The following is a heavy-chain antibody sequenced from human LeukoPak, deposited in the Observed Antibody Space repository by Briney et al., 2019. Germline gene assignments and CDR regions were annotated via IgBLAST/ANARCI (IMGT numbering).Heavy chain of an antibody. Sequence: GGSLRLSCAASGFTFSDYYMSWIRQAPGKGLEWVSYISSSGSTIYYADSVKGRFTISRDNAKNSLYLQMNSLRAEDTAVYYCAREGRGIVVVPAALWFDPWGQGTLVTVSS. V-gene: IGHV3-11*01. CDR3: AREGRGIVVVPAALWFDP. CDR1: GFTFSDYY. CDR2: ISSSGSTI. J-gene: IGHJ5*02. D-gene: IGHD2-2*01.